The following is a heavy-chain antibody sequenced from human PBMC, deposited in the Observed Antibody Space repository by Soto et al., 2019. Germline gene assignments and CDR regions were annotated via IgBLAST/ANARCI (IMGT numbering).Heavy chain of an antibody. Sequence: GGSLRLSCAASGFTFSSYDMHWVRQATGKGLEWVSAIGTAGDTYYPGSVKGRFTISRENAKNSLYLQMNSLRAGDTAVYYCARAGVVRRRPDYMDVWGKGTTVTVSS. CDR3: ARAGVVRRRPDYMDV. V-gene: IGHV3-13*01. CDR2: IGTAGDT. D-gene: IGHD3-10*01. J-gene: IGHJ6*03. CDR1: GFTFSSYD.